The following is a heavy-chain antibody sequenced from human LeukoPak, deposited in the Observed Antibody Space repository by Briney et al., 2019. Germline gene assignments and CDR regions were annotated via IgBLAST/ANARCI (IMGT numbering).Heavy chain of an antibody. J-gene: IGHJ5*02. CDR2: INPTGGST. CDR3: ARDNSVGDNAWWFDP. CDR1: GYSFTGYY. V-gene: IGHV1-46*01. Sequence: ASVKVSCKASGYSFTGYYLHWVRQAPGQGLEWMGLINPTGGSTGYAQKFQGRVTMTRDMSTSTDYMELSSLRSEDTAIYYCARDNSVGDNAWWFDPWGQGTLVTVSS. D-gene: IGHD1-26*01.